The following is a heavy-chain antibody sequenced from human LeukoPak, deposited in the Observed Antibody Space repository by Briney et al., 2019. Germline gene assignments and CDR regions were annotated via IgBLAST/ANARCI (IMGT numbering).Heavy chain of an antibody. CDR3: ARSRFYFDY. V-gene: IGHV3-7*01. J-gene: IGHJ4*02. CDR1: GFTFSTYW. Sequence: GGSLRLSCAASGFTFSTYWMGWVRQAPWKGLEWVAKIKPDGSEKDHVDSVKGRFTISRDNAKNSLYLQLNSLRAEDTAVYYCARSRFYFDYWGQGTLVTVSS. CDR2: IKPDGSEK.